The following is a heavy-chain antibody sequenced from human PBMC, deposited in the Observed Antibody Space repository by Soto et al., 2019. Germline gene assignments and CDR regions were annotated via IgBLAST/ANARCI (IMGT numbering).Heavy chain of an antibody. J-gene: IGHJ4*02. D-gene: IGHD2-8*02. CDR3: TGEVASGY. V-gene: IGHV3-30*03. Sequence: QVQLVESGGGVVQPGRSLRLSCAVSGLTVSTYGMHWVRQAPGKGLEWVAVISRDGGTKYYAGPVKGRFTISRDDSRNTLFLEMNSLRGDDMAVYYCTGEVASGYWGQGTLVTVSS. CDR1: GLTVSTYG. CDR2: ISRDGGTK.